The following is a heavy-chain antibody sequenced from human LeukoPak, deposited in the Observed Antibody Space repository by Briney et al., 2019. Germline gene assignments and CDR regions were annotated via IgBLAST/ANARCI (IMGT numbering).Heavy chain of an antibody. CDR3: ARLVGARSQADY. V-gene: IGHV4-38-2*01. CDR1: GYSINSGYY. J-gene: IGHJ4*02. Sequence: PSETLSLTCAVSGYSINSGYYWGWIRQPPGKGLEWIGSIYHSGSTYYNPSLKGRVTISVDTSKNQFSLRQSSVTAADTAVYYCARLVGARSQADYGGQGTLVTVSS. CDR2: IYHSGST. D-gene: IGHD1-26*01.